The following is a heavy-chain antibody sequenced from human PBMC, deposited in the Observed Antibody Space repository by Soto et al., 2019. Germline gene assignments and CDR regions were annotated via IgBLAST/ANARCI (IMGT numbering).Heavy chain of an antibody. V-gene: IGHV3-30*18. J-gene: IGHJ4*02. CDR2: ISDDGSDN. CDR3: AKDSRRGPMIKSGSDLDD. CDR1: GFTFSSYG. Sequence: QVQLVESGGGVVQPGRSLRLSCAGSGFTFSSYGMHWVRQAPGKGLEWVAVISDDGSDNYDADSVKGRFTISRDNSKNTLYLQMNGLRAEDTAVYYCAKDSRRGPMIKSGSDLDDWGQGTLVTVSS. D-gene: IGHD1-26*01.